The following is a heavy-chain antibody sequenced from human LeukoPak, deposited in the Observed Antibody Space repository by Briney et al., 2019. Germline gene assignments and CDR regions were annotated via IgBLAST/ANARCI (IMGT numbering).Heavy chain of an antibody. CDR2: INGDGTSA. J-gene: IGHJ4*02. Sequence: PGGSLRLSCAASGFTFSSYWMHWVRQPPGKGLVWVSGINGDGTSANYADSVKGRFTISRDNAKSMMYLQMDSLRAEDTAVYYCAKARRSGTHYSDFDFWGQGTLVTVSS. CDR3: AKARRSGTHYSDFDF. CDR1: GFTFSSYW. D-gene: IGHD1-26*01. V-gene: IGHV3-74*01.